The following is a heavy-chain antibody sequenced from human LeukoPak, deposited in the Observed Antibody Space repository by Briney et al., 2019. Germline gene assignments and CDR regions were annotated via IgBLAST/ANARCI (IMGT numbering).Heavy chain of an antibody. V-gene: IGHV3-23*01. CDR1: GFSFSSYA. CDR2: ISGSGGST. CDR3: AELGITMIGGV. J-gene: IGHJ6*03. D-gene: IGHD3-10*02. Sequence: GGSLRLSCAASGFSFSSYAISWVRQAPGKGLVWVSSISGSGGSTYYADSVKGRFTISRDNSKNTLYLQMNSLRAEDTAVYYCAELGITMIGGVWGKGTTVTISS.